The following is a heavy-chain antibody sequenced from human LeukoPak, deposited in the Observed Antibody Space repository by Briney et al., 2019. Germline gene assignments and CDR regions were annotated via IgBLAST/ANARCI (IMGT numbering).Heavy chain of an antibody. J-gene: IGHJ4*02. CDR2: ISAYNGNT. D-gene: IGHD3-22*01. V-gene: IGHV1-18*01. CDR3: ARVVFSYYYDSSGYYSPIIDY. CDR1: GGTFSSYA. Sequence: ASVKVSCKASGGTFSSYAISWVRQAPGQGLEWMGWISAYNGNTNYAQKLQGRVTMTTDTSTSTAYMELRSLRSDDTAVYYCARVVFSYYYDSSGYYSPIIDYWGQGTLVTVSS.